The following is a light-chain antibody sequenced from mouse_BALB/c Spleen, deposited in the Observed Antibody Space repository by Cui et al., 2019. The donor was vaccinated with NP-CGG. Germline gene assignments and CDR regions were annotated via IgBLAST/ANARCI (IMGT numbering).Light chain of an antibody. CDR3: ALWYSNHWV. CDR1: TGAVTTSNY. J-gene: IGLJ1*01. CDR2: GTN. Sequence: QAVVTQESALTTSPGETVTLTCRSSTGAVTTSNYANRVQEKPDHLFTGPIGGTNNRAPGVPARFSGSLIGDKAALTITGAQTEDEAIYFCALWYSNHWVFGGGTKLTVL. V-gene: IGLV1*01.